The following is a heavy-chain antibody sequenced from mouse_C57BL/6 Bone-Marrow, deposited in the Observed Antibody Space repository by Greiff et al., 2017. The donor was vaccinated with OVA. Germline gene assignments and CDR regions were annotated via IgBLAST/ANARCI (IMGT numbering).Heavy chain of an antibody. CDR2: IDPGDGDT. V-gene: IGHV14-4*01. Sequence: VHVKQSGAELVRPGASVKLSCTASGFNIKDDYMHWVKQRPEQGLEWIGWIDPGDGDTEYASKFKGKATITADTSSSTAYMQLSSLTSEDTAVYYCTTWKDPAWFAYWGQGTLVTVSA. J-gene: IGHJ3*01. CDR3: TTWKDPAWFAY. CDR1: GFNIKDDY.